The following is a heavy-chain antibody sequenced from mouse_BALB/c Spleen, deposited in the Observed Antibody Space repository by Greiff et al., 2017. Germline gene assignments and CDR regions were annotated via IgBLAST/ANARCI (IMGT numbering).Heavy chain of an antibody. J-gene: IGHJ4*01. V-gene: IGHV7-3*02. D-gene: IGHD2-14*01. CDR1: GFTFTDYY. Sequence: EVKLEESGGGLVQPGGSLRLSCATSGFTFTDYYMSWVRQPPGKALEWLGFIRNKANGYTTEYSASVKGRFTISRDNSQSILYLQMNTLRAEDSATYYCARDAVRHAYAMDYWGQGTSVTVSS. CDR2: IRNKANGYTT. CDR3: ARDAVRHAYAMDY.